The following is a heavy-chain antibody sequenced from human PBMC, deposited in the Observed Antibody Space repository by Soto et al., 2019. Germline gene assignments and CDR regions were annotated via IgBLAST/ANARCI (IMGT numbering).Heavy chain of an antibody. CDR2: ISGSGGST. D-gene: IGHD2-2*01. J-gene: IGHJ4*02. V-gene: IGHV3-23*01. CDR3: AIGVVPAAMHTGRERERHDY. Sequence: EVQLLESGGGLVQPGGSLRLSCAASGFTFSSYAMSWVRQAPGKGLEWVSAISGSGGSTYYADSVKGRFTISRDNSKNTLYLQMNSLRAEDTAVYYCAIGVVPAAMHTGRERERHDYWGQGTLVTVSS. CDR1: GFTFSSYA.